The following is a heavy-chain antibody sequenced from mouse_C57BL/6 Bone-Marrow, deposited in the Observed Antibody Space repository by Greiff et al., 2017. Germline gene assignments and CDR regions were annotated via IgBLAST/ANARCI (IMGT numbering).Heavy chain of an antibody. CDR1: GFTFSSYG. D-gene: IGHD2-4*01. CDR3: AGHYDYDGGVYYYAMDY. J-gene: IGHJ4*01. Sequence: DVMLVESGGDLVKPGGSLKLSCAASGFTFSSYGMSWVRQTPDKRLEWVATISSGGSYTYYPDSVKGRFTISRDNAKNTLYLQMSSLKSADTAMYYCAGHYDYDGGVYYYAMDYWGQGTSVTVSS. CDR2: ISSGGSYT. V-gene: IGHV5-6*02.